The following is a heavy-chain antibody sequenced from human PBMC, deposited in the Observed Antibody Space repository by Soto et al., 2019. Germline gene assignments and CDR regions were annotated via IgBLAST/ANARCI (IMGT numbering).Heavy chain of an antibody. J-gene: IGHJ4*02. CDR1: GYTFTSYG. D-gene: IGHD3-22*01. V-gene: IGHV1-18*01. CDR2: INGHNGNT. CDR3: ARDLYDSSGYFSVRTDH. Sequence: ASVKVSCKASGYTFTSYGISWVRQAPGQGLEWMGWINGHNGNTNYAQKLQDRVTMTTDTSTSTAYMELRSLRSDDTAVYYCARDLYDSSGYFSVRTDHWGQGTQVTVSS.